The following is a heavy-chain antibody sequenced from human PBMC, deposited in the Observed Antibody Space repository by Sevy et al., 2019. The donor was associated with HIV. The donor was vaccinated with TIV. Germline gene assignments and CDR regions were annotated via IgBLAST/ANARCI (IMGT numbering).Heavy chain of an antibody. J-gene: IGHJ1*01. V-gene: IGHV3-53*01. Sequence: GGSLRLSCAASGFTVSSNYMSWVRQAPGKGLEWVSVIYSGGSTYYADSVKGRFTISRDNSKNTLYLQRNSLRAEDTAVYYCARSDCRGGSCYPAEYFQHWGQGTLVTVSS. CDR3: ARSDCRGGSCYPAEYFQH. CDR2: IYSGGST. D-gene: IGHD2-15*01. CDR1: GFTVSSNY.